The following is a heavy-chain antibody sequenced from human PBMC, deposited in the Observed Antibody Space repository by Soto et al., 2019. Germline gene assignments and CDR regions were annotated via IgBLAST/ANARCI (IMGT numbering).Heavy chain of an antibody. CDR1: GFTVSSND. J-gene: IGHJ4*02. CDR2: IYSGGST. V-gene: IGHV3-66*01. CDR3: ASPIYGSGSYSFDY. Sequence: GGSLRLSCAASGFTVSSNDMSWVRQAPGKGLEWVSVIYSGGSTYYADSVKGRFTISRDNSKNTLYLQMNSLRAEDTAVYYCASPIYGSGSYSFDYWGQGTLVTVSS. D-gene: IGHD3-10*01.